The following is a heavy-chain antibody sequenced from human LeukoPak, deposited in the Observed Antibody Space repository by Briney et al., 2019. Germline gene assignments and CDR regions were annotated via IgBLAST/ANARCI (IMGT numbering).Heavy chain of an antibody. CDR2: ISDNDGST. D-gene: IGHD3-16*02. CDR1: GFTFSSSA. Sequence: GGSLRLSCAASGFTFSSSAMSWVRQAPGKGLEWVSTISDNDGSTYYADSVKGRFTISRDNSKNTLYLQMNSLRAEDTAIYYCAKTIVIPIALGVFDYWGQGTLVTVSS. CDR3: AKTIVIPIALGVFDY. J-gene: IGHJ4*02. V-gene: IGHV3-23*01.